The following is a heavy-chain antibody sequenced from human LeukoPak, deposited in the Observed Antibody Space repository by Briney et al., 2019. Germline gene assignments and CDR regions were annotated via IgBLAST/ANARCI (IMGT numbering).Heavy chain of an antibody. D-gene: IGHD1-1*01. CDR3: ATTGTADGTYIFNY. Sequence: ASVKVSCKASGYTFTSYGISWVRHAPGPGLEWMGWISAYNGNTNYAKNLQGRVTMTTDTSTSTAYMELRSLKSDDTAVYYCATTGTADGTYIFNYWGQGTLVTVS. V-gene: IGHV1-18*01. CDR1: GYTFTSYG. CDR2: ISAYNGNT. J-gene: IGHJ4*02.